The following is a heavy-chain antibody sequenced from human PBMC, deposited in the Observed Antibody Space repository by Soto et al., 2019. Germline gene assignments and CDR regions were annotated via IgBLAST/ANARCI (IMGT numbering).Heavy chain of an antibody. J-gene: IGHJ6*02. V-gene: IGHV4-59*01. CDR3: ARKVSTNFYYYYYGMDV. CDR2: IYYSGST. D-gene: IGHD2-8*01. Sequence: SETLSLTCTVSGGSISSYYWSWIRQPPGKGLEWIGYIYYSGSTNYNPSLKSRVTISVDTSKNQFSLKLSSVTAADTAVYYCARKVSTNFYYYYYGMDVWGQGNTVTVSS. CDR1: GGSISSYY.